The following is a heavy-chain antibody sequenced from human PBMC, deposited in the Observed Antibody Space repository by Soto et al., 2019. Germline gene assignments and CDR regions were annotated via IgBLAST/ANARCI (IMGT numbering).Heavy chain of an antibody. CDR3: ATRPSYCSGGSCYFPYGMYV. J-gene: IGHJ6*02. V-gene: IGHV1-69*06. CDR1: GGTFSSYA. D-gene: IGHD2-15*01. CDR2: IIPIFGTA. Sequence: QVQLVQSGAEVKKPGSSVKVSCKASGGTFSSYAISWVRQAPGQGLEWMGGIIPIFGTANYAQKFQGRVTITADKSTSTAYMELSSLRSEDTAVYYWATRPSYCSGGSCYFPYGMYVWGQGTTVTVSS.